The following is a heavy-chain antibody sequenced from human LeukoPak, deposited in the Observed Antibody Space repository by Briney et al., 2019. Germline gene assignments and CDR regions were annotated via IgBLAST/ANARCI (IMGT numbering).Heavy chain of an antibody. J-gene: IGHJ4*02. Sequence: SSETLSLTCTVSGGSISSYYWGWIRQPPGKGLEWIGYIYYSGSTNYNPSLKGRVTMSVDTSKNQFSLKLSSVTAADTAVYYCARGPLNYYDSSGYPIGRYFDYWGQGTLVTVSS. CDR2: IYYSGST. V-gene: IGHV4-59*01. CDR1: GGSISSYY. CDR3: ARGPLNYYDSSGYPIGRYFDY. D-gene: IGHD3-22*01.